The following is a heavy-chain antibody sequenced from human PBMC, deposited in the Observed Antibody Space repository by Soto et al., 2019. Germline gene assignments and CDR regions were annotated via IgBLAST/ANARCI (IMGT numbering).Heavy chain of an antibody. V-gene: IGHV1-69*13. Sequence: AASVKVSCKASGGTFSSYAISWVRQAPGQGLEWMGGIIPIFGTANYAQKFQGRVTITADESTSTAYMELSSLRSEDTAVYYCARDLSTMVRGAYYYYYGMDVWGQGTTVTVSS. J-gene: IGHJ6*02. CDR2: IIPIFGTA. CDR3: ARDLSTMVRGAYYYYYGMDV. D-gene: IGHD3-10*01. CDR1: GGTFSSYA.